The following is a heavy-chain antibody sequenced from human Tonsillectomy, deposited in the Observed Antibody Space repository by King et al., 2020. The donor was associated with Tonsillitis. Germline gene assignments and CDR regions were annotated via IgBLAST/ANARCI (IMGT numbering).Heavy chain of an antibody. CDR3: AGHQFDDYATNFDF. D-gene: IGHD4-17*01. V-gene: IGHV5-51*01. CDR1: GYSFANYW. CDR2: IYPADSDV. J-gene: IGHJ4*02. Sequence: QLVQSGPELKKPGEPLTISCMGSGYSFANYWIGWVRQMPGKGLEWMVIIYPADSDVRYSPSFHGQVTISADKSIAPAYLQWSSLKASDTAMYYCAGHQFDDYATNFDFWGQGTMVTVSS.